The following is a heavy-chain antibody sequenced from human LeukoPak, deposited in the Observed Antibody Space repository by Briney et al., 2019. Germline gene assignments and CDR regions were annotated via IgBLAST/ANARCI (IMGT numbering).Heavy chain of an antibody. CDR1: GFTFSSYA. D-gene: IGHD1-14*01. V-gene: IGHV3-23*01. CDR3: AARPRMPPRFDN. CDR2: ISNGGGSA. J-gene: IGHJ4*02. Sequence: GGSLRLSCAASGFTFSSYAMSWVRQAPGKGLQWASAISNGGGSAYYADSVKGRFTISRDNSKSTLYLQMNSLGAEDTAIYYCAARPRMPPRFDNWGQGTLVTVSS.